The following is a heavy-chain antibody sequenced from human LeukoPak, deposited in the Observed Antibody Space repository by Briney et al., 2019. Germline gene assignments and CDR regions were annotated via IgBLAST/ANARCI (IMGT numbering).Heavy chain of an antibody. V-gene: IGHV3-21*01. D-gene: IGHD6-6*01. CDR2: ISSSSSYI. J-gene: IGHJ4*02. Sequence: GGSLRLSCAASGFTFSSYSMNWVRQAPGKGLEWVSSISSSSSYIYYADSVKGRFTISRDNAKNSLYLQMNSLRAEDTAVYYCARDQQSSSSFDYWGQGTLVTVSS. CDR1: GFTFSSYS. CDR3: ARDQQSSSSFDY.